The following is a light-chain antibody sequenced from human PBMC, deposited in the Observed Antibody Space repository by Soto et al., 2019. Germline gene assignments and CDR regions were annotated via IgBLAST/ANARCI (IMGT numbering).Light chain of an antibody. CDR2: EAS. J-gene: IGKJ1*01. V-gene: IGKV3-11*01. Sequence: EIVLTQSPATLSLSPGERATLSCRASQSVSSYLAWYQQKPGQAPRLLIYEASNRATGIPARFSGSGSGTDFTLTISSLEPEDFAVYYCQQYHSYWTFGQGTKVDI. CDR3: QQYHSYWT. CDR1: QSVSSY.